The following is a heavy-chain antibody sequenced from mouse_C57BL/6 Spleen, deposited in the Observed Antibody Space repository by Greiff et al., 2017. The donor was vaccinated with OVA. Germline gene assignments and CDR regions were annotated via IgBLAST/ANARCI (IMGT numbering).Heavy chain of an antibody. D-gene: IGHD3-2*02. V-gene: IGHV1-52*01. CDR3: ARSSSGYALDY. Sequence: VQLQQPGAELVRPGSSVKLSCKASGYTFTSYWMHWVKQRPIQGLEWIGNIDPSDSETHYNQKFKDKATLTVDKSSSTAYMQLSSLTSEDSAGYYCARSSSGYALDYWGQGTTLTVSS. CDR2: IDPSDSET. CDR1: GYTFTSYW. J-gene: IGHJ2*01.